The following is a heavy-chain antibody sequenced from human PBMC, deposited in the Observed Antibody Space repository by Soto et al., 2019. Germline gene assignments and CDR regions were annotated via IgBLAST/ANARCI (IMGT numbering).Heavy chain of an antibody. CDR2: IWHDGGNT. CDR1: GFTFSTYG. J-gene: IGHJ4*02. V-gene: IGHV3-33*01. D-gene: IGHD1-26*01. Sequence: QVQLVESGGGVVQPGRSLRLSCAPSGFTFSTYGMHWVRQAPGKGLEWVAIIWHDGGNTYYADSVKGRFTISRDNSRNTLYLQMTSLRAEDTAVYYCARDKGGSYSVLGSWGQGTLVTVSS. CDR3: ARDKGGSYSVLGS.